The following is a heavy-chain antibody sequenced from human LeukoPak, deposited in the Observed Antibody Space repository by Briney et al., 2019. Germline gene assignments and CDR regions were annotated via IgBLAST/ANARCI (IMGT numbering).Heavy chain of an antibody. CDR1: GFTFSTSW. CDR3: AKEEDGGLMGFQH. D-gene: IGHD3-16*01. Sequence: GESLRLSCTASGFTFSTSWMHWVRQAPGKGLVWVSRINPDGSSTNYADSVKGRFTISRDNSKNTLYLQMNSLRAEDTAVYYCAKEEDGGLMGFQHWGQGTLVTVSS. J-gene: IGHJ1*01. V-gene: IGHV3-74*01. CDR2: INPDGSST.